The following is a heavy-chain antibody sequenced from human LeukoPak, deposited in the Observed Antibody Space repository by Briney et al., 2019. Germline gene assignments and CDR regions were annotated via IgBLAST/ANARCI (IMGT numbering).Heavy chain of an antibody. D-gene: IGHD2-2*01. CDR1: GGSITSYY. CDR2: IYYSGSA. Sequence: SETLPLTCTVSGGSITSYYWNWIRQPPGKGLEWIGYIYYSGSADYNPSLKSRVTISVDTSKNQFSLKLSSVTAADTAVYYCARDKVPGDYWGQGTLVTVFS. J-gene: IGHJ4*02. V-gene: IGHV4-59*01. CDR3: ARDKVPGDY.